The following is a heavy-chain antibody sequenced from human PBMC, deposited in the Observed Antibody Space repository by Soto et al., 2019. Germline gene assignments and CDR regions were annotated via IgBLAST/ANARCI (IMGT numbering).Heavy chain of an antibody. CDR3: AKGVEGIAAAGVDY. Sequence: QVQLVESGGGVVQPGRSLRLSCAASGFTFSSYGMHWVRQAPGKGLEWVAVISYDGRNKYYADSVKGRFTISRDNSKNTLYLQMNSLRAEDTAVYYCAKGVEGIAAAGVDYWGQGTLVTVSS. V-gene: IGHV3-30*18. CDR2: ISYDGRNK. D-gene: IGHD6-13*01. CDR1: GFTFSSYG. J-gene: IGHJ4*02.